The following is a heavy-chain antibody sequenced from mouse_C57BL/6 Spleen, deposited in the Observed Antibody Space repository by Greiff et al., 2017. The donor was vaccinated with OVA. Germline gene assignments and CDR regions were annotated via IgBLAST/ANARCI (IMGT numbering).Heavy chain of an antibody. CDR2: IYPGSGST. D-gene: IGHD3-1*01. V-gene: IGHV1-55*01. J-gene: IGHJ4*01. CDR3: ARSGAVYAMDY. CDR1: GYTFTSYW. Sequence: VQLQQSGAELGKPGASVKMSCKASGYTFTSYWITWVKQRPGQGLEWIGDIYPGSGSTNYNEKFKSKATLTVDTSSSTAYMQLSSLTSEDSAVYYCARSGAVYAMDYWGQGTSVTVSS.